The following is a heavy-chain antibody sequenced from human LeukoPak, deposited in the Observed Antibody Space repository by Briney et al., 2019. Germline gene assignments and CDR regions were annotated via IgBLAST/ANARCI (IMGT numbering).Heavy chain of an antibody. CDR1: GYTFTGYY. CDR2: INPNSGVT. Sequence: ASVKVSCKASGYTFTGYYMHWVPQAPGQGLEWMGWINPNSGVTNYAQKFQGRVTMTRDTSISTAYMELSRLRSDDTAVYYCARVPRKYCSSTSCSQYYFDYWGQGTLVTVSS. V-gene: IGHV1-2*02. J-gene: IGHJ4*02. CDR3: ARVPRKYCSSTSCSQYYFDY. D-gene: IGHD2-2*01.